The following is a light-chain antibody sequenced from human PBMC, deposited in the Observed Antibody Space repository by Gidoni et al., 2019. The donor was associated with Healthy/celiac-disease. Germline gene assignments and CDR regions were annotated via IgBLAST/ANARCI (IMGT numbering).Light chain of an antibody. J-gene: IGLJ2*01. CDR3: QSYDSSLSVVV. CDR1: SSNIGAGYD. Sequence: QSVLTQPPSVSGAPGQRVTISCTGSSSNIGAGYDVHWYHQLPGTAPKLLIYGNNNRPSGVPDRFSCSKSGTSASLAITGLQAEDDADYYCQSYDSSLSVVVFGGGTKLTVL. V-gene: IGLV1-40*01. CDR2: GNN.